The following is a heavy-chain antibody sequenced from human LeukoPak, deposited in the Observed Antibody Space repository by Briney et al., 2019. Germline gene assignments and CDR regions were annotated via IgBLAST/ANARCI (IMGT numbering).Heavy chain of an antibody. CDR2: INPSGGST. V-gene: IGHV1-46*01. J-gene: IGHJ3*02. CDR1: GYTFTSFY. Sequence: PVASVKVSCKASGYTFTSFYMHWVRQAPGQGLEWMGIINPSGGSTTYAQKFQGRVTMTRDTSTSTVYMELSSLRSEDTAVYYCASALGIQDAFDIWGQGTMVTVSS. D-gene: IGHD5-18*01. CDR3: ASALGIQDAFDI.